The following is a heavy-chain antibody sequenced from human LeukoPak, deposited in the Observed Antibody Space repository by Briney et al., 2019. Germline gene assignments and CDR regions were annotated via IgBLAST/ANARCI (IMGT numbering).Heavy chain of an antibody. Sequence: GASVKVSCKASGYTFTSYDMHWVRQAPGQGLERMGIINPSGGSTIYAQKFQGTVTMTRDTSTTTVYMDLSSLRSEDTAVYYCARDREWLRFDYWGQGTLVTVSS. CDR2: INPSGGST. CDR3: ARDREWLRFDY. V-gene: IGHV1-46*01. CDR1: GYTFTSYD. D-gene: IGHD5-12*01. J-gene: IGHJ4*02.